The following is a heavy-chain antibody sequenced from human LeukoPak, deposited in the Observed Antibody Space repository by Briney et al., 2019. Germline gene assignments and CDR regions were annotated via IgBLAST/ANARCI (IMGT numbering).Heavy chain of an antibody. CDR1: GGSISSGSYY. D-gene: IGHD7-27*01. CDR2: IYTSGST. Sequence: PSETLSLTCTGSGGSISSGSYYWSWIRQPAGKGLEWIGRIYTSGSTNYNPSLKSRLTISVDTSKNQFSLKLSSVTAADTAVYYCAKKVAGVGWFDPWRQGTLVTVSS. CDR3: AKKVAGVGWFDP. V-gene: IGHV4-61*02. J-gene: IGHJ5*02.